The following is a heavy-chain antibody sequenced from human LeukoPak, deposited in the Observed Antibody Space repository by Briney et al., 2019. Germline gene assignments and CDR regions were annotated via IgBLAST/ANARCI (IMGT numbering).Heavy chain of an antibody. CDR3: AKDQLAAAGIPLDY. V-gene: IGHV3-23*01. D-gene: IGHD6-13*01. CDR2: ISGSGGST. CDR1: GFTFSSYA. Sequence: PGGSLRHSCAASGFTFSSYAMSWVRQAPGKELEWVSAISGSGGSTYYADSVKGRFTISRDNSKNTLYLQMNSLRAEDTAVYYCAKDQLAAAGIPLDYWGQGTLVTVSS. J-gene: IGHJ4*02.